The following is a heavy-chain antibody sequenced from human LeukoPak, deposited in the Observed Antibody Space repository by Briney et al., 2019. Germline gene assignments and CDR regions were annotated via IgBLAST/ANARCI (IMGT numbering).Heavy chain of an antibody. CDR1: GFSFSNHA. CDR3: AKGIAAAGTAWSGVDV. D-gene: IGHD6-25*01. CDR2: ISGSGDSK. J-gene: IGHJ6*02. Sequence: GGSLRLSCAASGFSFSNHAVTWVRQAPGKGLGWVSSISGSGDSKYYADSVKGRFTISRDKSKNTLYMQMNSLRAEDTAVYFCAKGIAAAGTAWSGVDVWGQGTTVTVSS. V-gene: IGHV3-23*01.